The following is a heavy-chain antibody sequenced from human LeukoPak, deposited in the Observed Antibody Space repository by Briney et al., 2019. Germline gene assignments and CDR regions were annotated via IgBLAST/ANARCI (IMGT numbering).Heavy chain of an antibody. CDR3: AREIAVKYSGSTNYFLDY. D-gene: IGHD1-26*01. CDR2: ISGSGGST. Sequence: GGSLRLSCAASGFSFSDYWMHWVRQAPGKGLEWVSAISGSGGSTYYADSVKGRFTISRDNSKNTLYLQMNSLRAEDTAVYYCAREIAVKYSGSTNYFLDYWGQGTLVTVSS. CDR1: GFSFSDYW. J-gene: IGHJ4*02. V-gene: IGHV3-23*01.